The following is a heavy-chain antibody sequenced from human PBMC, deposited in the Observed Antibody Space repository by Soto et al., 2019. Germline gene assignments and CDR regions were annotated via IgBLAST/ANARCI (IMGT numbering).Heavy chain of an antibody. CDR1: GYAISSGYY. V-gene: IGHV4-38-2*01. CDR2: IYLNGDT. CDR3: ARGGFSSTWHLDY. Sequence: SETLSLTCAVSGYAISSGYYWGWIRQPPGKGLEWIGNIYLNGDTYYNPSLKSRVTISVDTSKNQFSLKLSSVTAADTAVYYCARGGFSSTWHLDYWGQGTLVTVS. D-gene: IGHD6-13*01. J-gene: IGHJ4*02.